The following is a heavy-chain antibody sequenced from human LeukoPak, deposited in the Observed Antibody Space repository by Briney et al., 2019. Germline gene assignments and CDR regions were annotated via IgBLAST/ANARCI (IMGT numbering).Heavy chain of an antibody. CDR1: GGTFSSYA. J-gene: IGHJ5*02. Sequence: SVKVSCKASGGTFSSYAISWVRQAPGQGLEWMGGIIPIFGTANYAQKFQGRVTITTDESTSTAYMELSSLRSEDTAVYYCARAGYSSSWYVGRWFDPWGQGTLVTVSS. CDR3: ARAGYSSSWYVGRWFDP. CDR2: IIPIFGTA. V-gene: IGHV1-69*05. D-gene: IGHD6-13*01.